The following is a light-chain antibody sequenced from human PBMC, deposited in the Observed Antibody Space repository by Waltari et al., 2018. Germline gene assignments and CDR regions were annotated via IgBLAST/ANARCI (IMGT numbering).Light chain of an antibody. V-gene: IGLV2-14*03. CDR1: SSDVGGYNY. CDR2: DVS. CDR3: SSYVSSDTLEL. Sequence: HSALTQPASVSGSPGQSITISCTGTSSDVGGYNYVSWYQQHPGKAPKLMIFDVSNRPSGVSSRFSGSKSGNTASLTISGLQAEDEADYYCSSYVSSDTLELFGGGTKLTVL. J-gene: IGLJ2*01.